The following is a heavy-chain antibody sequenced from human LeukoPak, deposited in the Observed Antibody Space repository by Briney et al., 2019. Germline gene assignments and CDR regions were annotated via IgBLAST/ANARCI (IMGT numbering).Heavy chain of an antibody. D-gene: IGHD5-24*01. V-gene: IGHV1-46*03. CDR2: INPSGGST. CDR3: AIPFEEDGYRGFDY. J-gene: IGHJ4*02. CDR1: Y. Sequence: YMXXXXXXXGQXLXWXGIINPSGGSTSYAQKFQGRVTMTRDTSTSTVCMELSSLRSEDTAVYYCAIPFEEDGYRGFDYWGQGTLVTVSS.